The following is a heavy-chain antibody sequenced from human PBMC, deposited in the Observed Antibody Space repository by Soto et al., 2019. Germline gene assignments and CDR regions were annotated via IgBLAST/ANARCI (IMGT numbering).Heavy chain of an antibody. J-gene: IGHJ5*01. CDR3: AIDAVPYNGKWDWFDS. Sequence: EVQLLESGGGLVQPGGSLTLSCAASRFTFSDFAMSWVRQAPGKGLEWVSSIGGGGSDTYYADSVKGRFTISRDNSKNTLYLQMDSLRDEDTAVYYCAIDAVPYNGKWDWFDSWGQGTLVIVSS. CDR1: RFTFSDFA. D-gene: IGHD1-20*01. CDR2: IGGGGSDT. V-gene: IGHV3-23*01.